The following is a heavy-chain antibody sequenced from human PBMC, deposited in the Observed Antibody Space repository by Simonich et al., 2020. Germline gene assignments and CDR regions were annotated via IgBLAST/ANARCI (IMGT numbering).Heavy chain of an antibody. V-gene: IGHV1-8*03. J-gene: IGHJ4*02. D-gene: IGHD1-26*01. Sequence: QVQLVQSGAEVKKPGASVKVSCKASGYTFTSYDINWVRQATGQGSECMGGMNPNSGNPGYAQKFQGRVTITRNTSISTAYMELSSLRSEDTAVYYCARTYSGSYYYFDYWGQGTLVTVSS. CDR1: GYTFTSYD. CDR2: MNPNSGNP. CDR3: ARTYSGSYYYFDY.